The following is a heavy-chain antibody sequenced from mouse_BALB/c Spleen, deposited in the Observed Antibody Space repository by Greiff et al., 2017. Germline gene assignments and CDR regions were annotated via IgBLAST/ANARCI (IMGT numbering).Heavy chain of an antibody. CDR2: ISSGGSYT. Sequence: DVKLVESGGGLVKPGGSLKLSCAASGFTFSSYAMSWVRQTPEKRLEWVATISSGGSYTYYPDSVKGRFTISRDNAKNTLYLQMSSLRSEDTAMYYCVRERGFTTATFDYWGQGTTLTVSS. CDR1: GFTFSSYA. J-gene: IGHJ2*01. V-gene: IGHV5-9-3*01. D-gene: IGHD1-2*01. CDR3: VRERGFTTATFDY.